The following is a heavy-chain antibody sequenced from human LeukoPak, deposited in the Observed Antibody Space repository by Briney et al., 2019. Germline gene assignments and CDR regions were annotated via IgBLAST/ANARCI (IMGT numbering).Heavy chain of an antibody. V-gene: IGHV3-66*01. D-gene: IGHD3-9*01. Sequence: GGSLRLSCAASGFTVSSYMSWVRQAPGKGLEWVSVIYTGGSTYYADSVKGRFTISRDNSKNTLYLQMNSLRVEDTAVYYCAREGGYDILTGYPHNWFDPWGQGTLVTVSS. J-gene: IGHJ5*02. CDR3: AREGGYDILTGYPHNWFDP. CDR1: GFTVSSY. CDR2: IYTGGST.